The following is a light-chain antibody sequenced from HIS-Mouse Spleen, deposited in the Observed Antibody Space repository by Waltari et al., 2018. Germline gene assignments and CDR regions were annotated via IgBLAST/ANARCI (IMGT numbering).Light chain of an antibody. V-gene: IGKV1-33*01. CDR1: QGIRNY. CDR2: DAS. CDR3: QQYANLPLT. J-gene: IGKJ4*01. Sequence: DMQMTQSPSALSAEVGDRVTSTCQARQGIRNYLNWYQQKPGKAPKLLIYDASNLETGVPSRFSGSGSGTDFTFTISSLQPEDIATYYCQQYANLPLTFGGGTKVEIK.